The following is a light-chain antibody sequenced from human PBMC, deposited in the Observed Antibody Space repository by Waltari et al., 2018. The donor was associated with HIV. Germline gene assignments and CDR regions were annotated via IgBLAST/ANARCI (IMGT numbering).Light chain of an antibody. CDR3: CSYTNSHSV. Sequence: QSALTPPRSVSGSPGQSVTFSCTGISRAVAGYNYVSWYQQHPGKAPKLVIYDVSKRPSGVPDRFSGSKSGNTASLTISGLQAEDEAEYYCCSYTNSHSVFGTGTKVSVL. V-gene: IGLV2-11*01. CDR2: DVS. CDR1: SRAVAGYNY. J-gene: IGLJ1*01.